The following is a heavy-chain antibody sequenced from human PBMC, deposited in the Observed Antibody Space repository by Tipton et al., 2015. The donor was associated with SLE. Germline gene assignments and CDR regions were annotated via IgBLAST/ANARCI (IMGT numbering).Heavy chain of an antibody. V-gene: IGHV4-59*11. J-gene: IGHJ2*01. Sequence: LRLSCTVSGGSISSHYWSWIRQPPGKGLEWIGYIYYSGSTNYNPSLKSRVTISVDTSKNQFSLKLSSVTAADTAVYYCARVSGYCSGGSCYSGWYFDLWGRGTLVTVSS. CDR3: ARVSGYCSGGSCYSGWYFDL. D-gene: IGHD2-15*01. CDR2: IYYSGST. CDR1: GGSISSHY.